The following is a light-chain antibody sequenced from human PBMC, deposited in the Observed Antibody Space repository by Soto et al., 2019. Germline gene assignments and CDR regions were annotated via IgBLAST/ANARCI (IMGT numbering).Light chain of an antibody. CDR3: SSYTSSSTLGV. J-gene: IGLJ1*01. CDR1: SSDVGGYNY. V-gene: IGLV2-14*01. CDR2: EVS. Sequence: QSALTQPASVSGSPGQSITISCTGTSSDVGGYNYVSWYQQHPGNAPKLMIYEVSNRPSGVSNRFSGSKSGNTASLTISGLQAEDEADYYCSSYTSSSTLGVFGTATKLTVL.